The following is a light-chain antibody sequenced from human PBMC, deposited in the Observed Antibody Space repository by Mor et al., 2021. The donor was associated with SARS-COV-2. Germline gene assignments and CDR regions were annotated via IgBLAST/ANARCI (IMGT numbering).Light chain of an antibody. CDR3: QAWDSRTGV. Sequence: LGEKSVCWYQQKPGQSPVLVIYQDRNRPSGIPERFSGSNSGNTATLTISGTQAMDEADYYCQAWDSRTGVFGTGTKVTV. CDR1: LGEKS. CDR2: QDR. V-gene: IGLV3-1*01. J-gene: IGLJ1*01.